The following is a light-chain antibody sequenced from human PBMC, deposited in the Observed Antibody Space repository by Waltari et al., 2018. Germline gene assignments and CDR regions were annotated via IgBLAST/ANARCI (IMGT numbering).Light chain of an antibody. V-gene: IGKV3-15*01. CDR2: ETS. Sequence: ETVMPQSPATLFVSPGERATLSCRASQSVSRNLAWYQQKPGQAPRLLIYETSTRATGIPARFSGSGSGTEFTLTISSLQSEDVAIYHCHQYNNWPPWTFGQGTKVEIK. J-gene: IGKJ1*01. CDR1: QSVSRN. CDR3: HQYNNWPPWT.